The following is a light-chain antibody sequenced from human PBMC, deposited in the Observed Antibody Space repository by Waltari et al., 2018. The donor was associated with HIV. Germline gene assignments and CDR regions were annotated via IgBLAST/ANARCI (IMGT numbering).Light chain of an antibody. Sequence: QSVLSQPPSASGTPGQRVTISCFGSDSNIGVNTVSWYQQLPGTAPKLLIYTNSQRPSGVPDRVSGSWSGTSASLAISGLQSGDEADYYCASWDDSLREYVFGTGTKVAVL. CDR3: ASWDDSLREYV. V-gene: IGLV1-44*01. CDR2: TNS. CDR1: DSNIGVNT. J-gene: IGLJ1*01.